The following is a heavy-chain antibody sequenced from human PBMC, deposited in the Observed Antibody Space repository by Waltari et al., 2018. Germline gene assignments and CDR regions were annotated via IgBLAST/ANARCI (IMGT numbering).Heavy chain of an antibody. Sequence: QVQLVESGGGVVQPGRSLRLSCAASGFTFSSYGMHWVRQAQGKGWEWVSVIWYDGNKKYYADCVKCRFTISRDNSKNTLYLQINSLRAEDTAMDYCAREDHYGSGSYVPDYWGQGTLVTVSS. CDR1: GFTFSSYG. CDR3: AREDHYGSGSYVPDY. D-gene: IGHD3-10*01. CDR2: IWYDGNKK. V-gene: IGHV3-33*01. J-gene: IGHJ4*02.